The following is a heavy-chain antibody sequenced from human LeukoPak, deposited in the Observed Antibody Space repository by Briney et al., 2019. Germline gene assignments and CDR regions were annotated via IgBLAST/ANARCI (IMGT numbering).Heavy chain of an antibody. CDR2: IYSSGST. J-gene: IGHJ5*02. Sequence: SETLSLTCTVSGGSMNSYYRSWIRQPAGKGLEWIGRIYSSGSTNYNPSLKSRVTMSVDTSKNQFSLKLTSVTAADTAVYYCARDQEGPWFDPWGQGTLVIVSS. CDR1: GGSMNSYY. CDR3: ARDQEGPWFDP. V-gene: IGHV4-4*07.